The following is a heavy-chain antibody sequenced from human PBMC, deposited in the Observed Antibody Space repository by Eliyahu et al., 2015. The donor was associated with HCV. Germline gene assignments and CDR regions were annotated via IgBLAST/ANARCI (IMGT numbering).Heavy chain of an antibody. Sequence: QVQLQQWGAGLLKPSETLSLTCAVYGGSFSGYYWXWIRQPPGKGLEWIGEINHSXSTNYXPSLKSRVTISVDTSKNQFSLKLSSVTAADTAVYYCARGVSSSWYLTQPRHRYYFDYWGQGTLVTVSS. CDR3: ARGVSSSWYLTQPRHRYYFDY. CDR2: INHSXST. CDR1: GGSFSGYY. V-gene: IGHV4-34*01. J-gene: IGHJ4*02. D-gene: IGHD6-13*01.